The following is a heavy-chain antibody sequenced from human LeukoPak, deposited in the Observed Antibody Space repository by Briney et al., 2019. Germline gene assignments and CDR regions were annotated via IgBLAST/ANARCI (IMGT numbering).Heavy chain of an antibody. V-gene: IGHV3-23*01. CDR2: ISGSGGST. Sequence: GGSLRLSCAASGFPFSSYAMSWLRQAPGKRLEWVAAISGSGGSTYYADPVKGRFTISRDNSKNTLYLQMNSLRAEDTAVYYCAKDTRRSKTYYYDSSGYYYDFWGQGTLVTVSS. CDR1: GFPFSSYA. D-gene: IGHD3-22*01. CDR3: AKDTRRSKTYYYDSSGYYYDF. J-gene: IGHJ4*02.